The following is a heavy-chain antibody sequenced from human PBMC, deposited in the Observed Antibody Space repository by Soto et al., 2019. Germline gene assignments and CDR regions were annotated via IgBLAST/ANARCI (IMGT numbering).Heavy chain of an antibody. J-gene: IGHJ5*01. CDR2: ISYDGSNK. D-gene: IGHD3-22*01. CDR1: RFTFSSYC. CDR3: AKDGLKITMIVHGFDS. Sequence: GSLRVSWAAARFTFSSYCMHWVRQAPGKGLEWVAVISYDGSNKYYADSVKGRFTISRDNSKNTLYLQMNSLRAEDTAVYYCAKDGLKITMIVHGFDSWGQGTLVTVSS. V-gene: IGHV3-30*18.